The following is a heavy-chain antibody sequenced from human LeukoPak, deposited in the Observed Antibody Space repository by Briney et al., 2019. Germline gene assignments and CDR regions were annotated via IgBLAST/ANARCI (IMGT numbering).Heavy chain of an antibody. D-gene: IGHD1-7*01. CDR3: AKIEHNWNSTSFDY. J-gene: IGHJ4*02. CDR2: ISGSGGST. V-gene: IGHV3-23*01. Sequence: ETLSLTCTVSGGSVSSYYWSWVRQAPGKGLEWVSAISGSGGSTYYADSVKGRFTISRDNSKNTLYLQMNSLRAEDTAVYYCAKIEHNWNSTSFDYWGQGTLVTVSS. CDR1: GGSVSSYY.